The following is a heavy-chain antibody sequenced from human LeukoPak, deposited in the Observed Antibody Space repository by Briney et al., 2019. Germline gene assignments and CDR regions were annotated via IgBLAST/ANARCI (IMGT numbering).Heavy chain of an antibody. CDR1: GFTFSSYA. Sequence: GGSLRLSCAASGFTFSSYAMHWVRQAPGKGLEWVAVISYDGSNKYYADSVKGRFTISRDNSKNTLYLQMNSLRAEDTAVYYCARGYCSSTSCYNEGWYFDYWGQGTLVTVSS. D-gene: IGHD2-2*02. J-gene: IGHJ4*02. CDR2: ISYDGSNK. V-gene: IGHV3-30*01. CDR3: ARGYCSSTSCYNEGWYFDY.